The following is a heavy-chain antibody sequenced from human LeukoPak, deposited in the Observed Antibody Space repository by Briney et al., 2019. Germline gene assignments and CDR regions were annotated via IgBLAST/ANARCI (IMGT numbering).Heavy chain of an antibody. CDR2: ISWSSGII. V-gene: IGHV3-9*01. J-gene: IGHJ3*02. CDR3: AKDTGSPADAITMEDNAFDI. CDR1: GFIFDDHG. Sequence: PGRSLGLSCAASGFIFDDHGMHWVRQAPGKGLEWVSGISWSSGIIGYADSVKGRFTISRDNAKNSLDLQMESLRAEDTAVYYCAKDTGSPADAITMEDNAFDIWGQGTMVTVSS. D-gene: IGHD3-3*01.